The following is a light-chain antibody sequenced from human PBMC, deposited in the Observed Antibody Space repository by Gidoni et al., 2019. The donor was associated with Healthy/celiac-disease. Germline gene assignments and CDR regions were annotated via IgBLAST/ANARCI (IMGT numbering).Light chain of an antibody. V-gene: IGLV3-19*01. CDR2: GKT. J-gene: IGLJ2*01. CDR1: SLGSDY. CDR3: NFRDSSGNHVV. Sequence: PALTQDPALAVAVGTTVRITCQGDSLGSDYASWYPQKPGQDPVLVIYGKTNRPSGIPDRFSVSSSGNTASLTITWAHAEDEADSYCNFRDSSGNHVVFGGGTKLTVL.